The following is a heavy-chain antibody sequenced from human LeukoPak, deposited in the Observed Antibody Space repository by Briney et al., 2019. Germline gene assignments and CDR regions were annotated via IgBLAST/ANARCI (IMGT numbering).Heavy chain of an antibody. Sequence: SETLSLTCAVSGGSFSAYYWTWIRQPPGKGLEWIGEINHSGSANYNPSLKSRVTISVDTSKNQFSLKLSSVTAADTAVYYCARALARYNWNDRWFNPWGQGTLVTVSS. V-gene: IGHV4-34*01. CDR2: INHSGSA. D-gene: IGHD1-1*01. CDR1: GGSFSAYY. CDR3: ARALARYNWNDRWFNP. J-gene: IGHJ5*02.